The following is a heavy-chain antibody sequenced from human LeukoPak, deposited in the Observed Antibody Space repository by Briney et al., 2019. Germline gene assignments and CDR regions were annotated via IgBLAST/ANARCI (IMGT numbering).Heavy chain of an antibody. CDR1: GYTFTGYY. D-gene: IGHD2-2*01. CDR3: ARRDIVVVPAAIPYYYYGMDV. J-gene: IGHJ6*02. CDR2: INPNGGGT. V-gene: IGHV1-2*02. Sequence: GASVKVSCKASGYTFTGYYMHWVRQAPGQGLEWMGWINPNGGGTNYAQKFQGRVTMTRDTSISTAYMELSRLRSDDTAVYYCARRDIVVVPAAIPYYYYGMDVWGQGTTVTVSS.